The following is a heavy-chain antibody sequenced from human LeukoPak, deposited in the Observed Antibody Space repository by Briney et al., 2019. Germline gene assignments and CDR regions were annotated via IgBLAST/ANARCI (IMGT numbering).Heavy chain of an antibody. CDR1: GFAFDSYE. Sequence: GGSLRLSCTASGFAFDSYEMNWVRQVPGKGLEWISFISGSGSTMFYADSVKGRFTISRDDAKNSLYLQMNSLRVEDTAVYYCARGFIMIRGVIVYWGRGTLVTVSS. V-gene: IGHV3-48*03. J-gene: IGHJ4*02. D-gene: IGHD3-10*01. CDR2: ISGSGSTM. CDR3: ARGFIMIRGVIVY.